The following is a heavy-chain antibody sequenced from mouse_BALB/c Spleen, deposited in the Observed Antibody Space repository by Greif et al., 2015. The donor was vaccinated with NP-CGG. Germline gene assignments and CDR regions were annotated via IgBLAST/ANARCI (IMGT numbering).Heavy chain of an antibody. CDR3: ARESKIYGYEGFAY. D-gene: IGHD2-2*01. V-gene: IGHV2-9*02. Sequence: VQGVESGPGLVAPSQSLSITCTVSGFSLTSYGVHWVRQPPGKGLEWLGVIWAGGSTNYNSALMSRLSISKDNSKSQVFLKMNSLQTDDTAMYYCARESKIYGYEGFAYWGQGTLVTVSA. CDR2: IWAGGST. J-gene: IGHJ3*01. CDR1: GFSLTSYG.